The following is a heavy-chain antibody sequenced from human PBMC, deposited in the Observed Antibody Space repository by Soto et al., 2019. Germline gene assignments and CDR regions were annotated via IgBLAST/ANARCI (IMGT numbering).Heavy chain of an antibody. Sequence: GGSLRLSCAASGFTFSSYGMHWVRQAPGKGLEWVAVIWYDGSNKYYADSVKGRFTISRDNSKNTLYLQMNSLRAEDTAVYYCAREDIVATIHFDYWGQGTLVTVSS. CDR2: IWYDGSNK. V-gene: IGHV3-33*01. CDR3: AREDIVATIHFDY. D-gene: IGHD5-12*01. J-gene: IGHJ4*02. CDR1: GFTFSSYG.